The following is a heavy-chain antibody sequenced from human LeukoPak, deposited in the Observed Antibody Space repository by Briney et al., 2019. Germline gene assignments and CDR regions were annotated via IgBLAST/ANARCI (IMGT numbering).Heavy chain of an antibody. V-gene: IGHV3-21*01. D-gene: IGHD6-13*01. CDR2: ITSSSSYR. CDR1: GFTFSSYS. J-gene: IGHJ3*02. CDR3: AIIAAAGSGSDAFDI. Sequence: GGSLRLSCAASGFTFSSYSMNWVCQAPGKGLEWVSSITSSSSYRYYADSVKGRFTISRDNAKNSLYLQMNSLRAEDTAVYYCAIIAAAGSGSDAFDIWGQGTMVTVSS.